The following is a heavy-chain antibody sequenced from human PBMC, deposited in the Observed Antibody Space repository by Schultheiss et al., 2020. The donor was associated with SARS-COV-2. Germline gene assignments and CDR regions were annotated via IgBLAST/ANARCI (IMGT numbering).Heavy chain of an antibody. Sequence: SETLSLTCSVSGGSISSYYWSWIRQHPGKGLEWIGYIYYSGSTYYNPSLKSRVTISVDTSKNQFSLKLSSVTAADTAVYYCASLEWFNPESYYYYGMDVWGQGTTVTVSS. CDR2: IYYSGST. J-gene: IGHJ6*02. D-gene: IGHD3-3*01. V-gene: IGHV4-59*01. CDR3: ASLEWFNPESYYYYGMDV. CDR1: GGSISSYY.